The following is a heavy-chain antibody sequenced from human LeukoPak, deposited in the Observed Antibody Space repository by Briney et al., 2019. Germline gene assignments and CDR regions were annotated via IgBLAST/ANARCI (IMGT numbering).Heavy chain of an antibody. J-gene: IGHJ1*01. V-gene: IGHV1-3*01. Sequence: ASVKVSCKASGYTFTSYAMHWVGQAPGQRLEGMGWINAGKGNTKYSQKFQGRVTITRDTSASTAYMELSSLRSEDTAVYYCARDSLPTYYYGSGSYYGYFQHWGQGTLVTVSS. CDR2: INAGKGNT. D-gene: IGHD3-10*01. CDR3: ARDSLPTYYYGSGSYYGYFQH. CDR1: GYTFTSYA.